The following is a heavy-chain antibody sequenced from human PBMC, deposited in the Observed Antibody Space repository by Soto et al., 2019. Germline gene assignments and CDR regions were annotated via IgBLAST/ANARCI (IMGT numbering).Heavy chain of an antibody. D-gene: IGHD3-10*01. Sequence: ASVKVSCKASGYTFTSYAMHWVRQAPGQRLEWMGWINAGNGNTKYSQKFQGRVTITRDTSASTAYMELSSLRSEDTAVYYCARVSPPYGSGSYYSNFDYWGQGTLVTVSS. CDR2: INAGNGNT. J-gene: IGHJ4*02. CDR3: ARVSPPYGSGSYYSNFDY. V-gene: IGHV1-3*01. CDR1: GYTFTSYA.